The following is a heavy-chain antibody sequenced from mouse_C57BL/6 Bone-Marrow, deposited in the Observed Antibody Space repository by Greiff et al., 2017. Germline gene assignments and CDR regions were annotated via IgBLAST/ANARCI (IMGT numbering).Heavy chain of an antibody. CDR1: GYTFTSYW. CDR2: IHPNSGST. Sequence: VQLQQPGAELVKPGASVKLSCKASGYTFTSYWMHWVKQRPGQGLEWIGMIHPNSGSTNYNEKLKSKATLTVDKSSSTAYMQLSSLTSEDSAVYYCAGGNWNWGQGTLVTVSA. J-gene: IGHJ3*01. CDR3: AGGNWN. D-gene: IGHD2-1*01. V-gene: IGHV1-64*01.